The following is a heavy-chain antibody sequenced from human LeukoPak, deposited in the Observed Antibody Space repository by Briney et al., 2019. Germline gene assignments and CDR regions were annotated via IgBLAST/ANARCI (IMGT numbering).Heavy chain of an antibody. CDR3: ARGYDGFVDY. V-gene: IGHV4-34*01. D-gene: IGHD3-22*01. CDR2: INHSGST. CDR1: GGSFSGYY. J-gene: IGHJ4*02. Sequence: KPSETLSLTCAVYGGSFSGYYWSWIRQPPGKGLEWIGEINHSGSTNYNPSLKSRVTISVDTSKNQFSLKLSSVTAADTAVYYCARGYDGFVDYWGQGTLVTVSS.